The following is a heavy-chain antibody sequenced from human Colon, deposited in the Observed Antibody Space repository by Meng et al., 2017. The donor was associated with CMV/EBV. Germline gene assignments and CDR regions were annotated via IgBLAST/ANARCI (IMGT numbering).Heavy chain of an antibody. V-gene: IGHV3-23*01. D-gene: IGHD3-16*01. J-gene: IGHJ5*01. Sequence: GGSLRLSCEASGITYNKYAMNWVRQAPGKGLEWFAVISGSGVTTLYADSVKGRFTISRDNSKSTVYLQMNRLSGDDTAVYYCAKGLGEIGGSSSVYHSAADSWGQGTRVTVSS. CDR1: GITYNKYA. CDR3: AKGLGEIGGSSSVYHSAADS. CDR2: ISGSGVTT.